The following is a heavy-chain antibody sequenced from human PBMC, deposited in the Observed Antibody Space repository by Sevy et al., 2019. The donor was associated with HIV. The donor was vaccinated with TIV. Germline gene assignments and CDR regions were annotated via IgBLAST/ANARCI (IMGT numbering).Heavy chain of an antibody. J-gene: IGHJ4*02. CDR1: GYSFTSYW. D-gene: IGHD2-2*01. CDR2: IYPGDSDT. Sequence: GESLKTSCKGSGYSFTSYWIGWVRQMPGKGLEWMGIIYPGDSDTRYNPSFQGQVTISADKSISTAYLQWSSLKASDTAMYYCARLKVPAAILGAFDYWGQGTLVTVSS. V-gene: IGHV5-51*01. CDR3: ARLKVPAAILGAFDY.